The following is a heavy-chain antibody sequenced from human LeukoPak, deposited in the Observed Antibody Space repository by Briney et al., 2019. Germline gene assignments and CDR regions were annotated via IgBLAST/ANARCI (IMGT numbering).Heavy chain of an antibody. CDR2: ISGYNANT. Sequence: GASVKVSCKASGYTFTSYGISWVRQSPGQGLEWMGWISGYNANTNYAQKLQGRVTMTTDTSTSTAYMELRSLRSDDTAVYYCARAVAVAGQGPDWYFDLWGRGTLVTVSS. CDR1: GYTFTSYG. D-gene: IGHD6-19*01. V-gene: IGHV1-18*01. CDR3: ARAVAVAGQGPDWYFDL. J-gene: IGHJ2*01.